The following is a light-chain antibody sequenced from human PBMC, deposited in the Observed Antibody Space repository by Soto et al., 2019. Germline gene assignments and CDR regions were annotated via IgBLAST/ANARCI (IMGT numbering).Light chain of an antibody. V-gene: IGLV2-14*02. CDR2: EGS. J-gene: IGLJ2*01. CDR1: SSDVGSYNL. CDR3: SSYTSSSTRV. Sequence: QSALTQPASVSGSPGQSITISCTGTSSDVGSYNLVSWYQQHPGKAPKLMIYEGSKRPSGVSDRFFGFRSGNTASLTISGLQAEDEADYYCSSYTSSSTRVFGGGTKLTVL.